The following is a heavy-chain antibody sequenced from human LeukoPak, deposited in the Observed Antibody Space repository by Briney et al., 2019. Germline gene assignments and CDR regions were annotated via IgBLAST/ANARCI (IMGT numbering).Heavy chain of an antibody. V-gene: IGHV3-15*01. J-gene: IGHJ6*02. CDR2: IKSKTDGGTT. D-gene: IGHD3-9*01. Sequence: GGSLRLSCAASGFTFSNAWMSWVRQAPGKGLEWVGRIKSKTDGGTTDYAAPVKGRFTIPRDDSKNTLYLQMNSLKTEDTAVYYCTTAYYDILTGYYTRYYYYYGMDVWGQGTTVTVSS. CDR1: GFTFSNAW. CDR3: TTAYYDILTGYYTRYYYYYGMDV.